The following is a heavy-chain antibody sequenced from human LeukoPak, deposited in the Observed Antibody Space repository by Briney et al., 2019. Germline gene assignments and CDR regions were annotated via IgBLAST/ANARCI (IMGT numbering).Heavy chain of an antibody. V-gene: IGHV1-2*02. CDR2: INPNSDGT. CDR1: GYTFTSYG. J-gene: IGHJ3*02. D-gene: IGHD6-19*01. CDR3: ARDSSGWRTDAFDI. Sequence: ASVKVSCKASGYTFTSYGISWVRQAPGQGLEWMGWINPNSDGTNYAQKFQGRVTMTRDTSISTAYMELSRLRSDDTAVYYCARDSSGWRTDAFDIWGQGTMVTVSS.